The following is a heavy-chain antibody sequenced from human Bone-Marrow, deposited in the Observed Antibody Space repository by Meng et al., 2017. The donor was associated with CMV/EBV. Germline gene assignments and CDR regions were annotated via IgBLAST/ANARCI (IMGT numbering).Heavy chain of an antibody. Sequence: SETLSLTCTVSAGSISSRTYYWAWIRQSPGKDLEWIGSVSYSGYTYYKPSLRSRVTISLDTSKNQFSLKVTAVTAADTAVYYCATDGYSPGKFDYWGQGTLVTVSS. CDR2: VSYSGYT. D-gene: IGHD5-24*01. J-gene: IGHJ4*02. CDR1: AGSISSRTYY. V-gene: IGHV4-39*01. CDR3: ATDGYSPGKFDY.